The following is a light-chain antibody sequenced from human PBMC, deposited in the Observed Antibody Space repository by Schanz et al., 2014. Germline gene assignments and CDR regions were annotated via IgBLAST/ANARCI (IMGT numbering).Light chain of an antibody. J-gene: IGKJ4*01. CDR3: QQYYSTPPLT. Sequence: DIVMTQSPDSLAVSLGERATIPCKSSQSVLYSSNNKNYLAWYQQKPGQPPKLLIYWASTRESGVPDRFSGSGSGTDFTLTISSLQAEDVAVYYCQQYYSTPPLTFGGGTKVEIK. V-gene: IGKV4-1*01. CDR1: QSVLYSSNNKNY. CDR2: WAS.